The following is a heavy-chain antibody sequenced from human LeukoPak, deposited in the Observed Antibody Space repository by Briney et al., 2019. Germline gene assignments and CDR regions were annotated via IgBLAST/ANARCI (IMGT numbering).Heavy chain of an antibody. CDR3: ASDYGGNPEYFRH. CDR1: GGSISSGDYY. Sequence: SETLSLTCTVSGGSISSGDYYWSWIRQPPGKGLEWIGYIYYSGSTYYNPSLKSRVTISVDTSKNQFSLKLSSVTAADTAVYYCASDYGGNPEYFRHWGQGTLVTVSS. V-gene: IGHV4-30-4*01. CDR2: IYYSGST. J-gene: IGHJ1*01. D-gene: IGHD4-23*01.